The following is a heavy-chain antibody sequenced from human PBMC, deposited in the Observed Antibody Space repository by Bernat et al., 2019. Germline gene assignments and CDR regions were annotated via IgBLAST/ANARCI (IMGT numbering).Heavy chain of an antibody. CDR3: AKDYGDYTSVSDY. J-gene: IGHJ4*02. CDR2: ISYDGSNK. CDR1: GFTFSSYV. D-gene: IGHD4-17*01. Sequence: QVQLVESGGGVVQPGRSLRLSCAASGFTFSSYVMHWVRQAPGKGLEWVAVISYDGSNKYYADSVKGRFTISRDNSKNTLYLQMNSLRAEDTAVYYCAKDYGDYTSVSDYWGQGTLVTVSS. V-gene: IGHV3-30*18.